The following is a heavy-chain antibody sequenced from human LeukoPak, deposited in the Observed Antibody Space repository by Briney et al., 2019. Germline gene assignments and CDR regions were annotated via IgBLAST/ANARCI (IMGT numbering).Heavy chain of an antibody. J-gene: IGHJ4*02. CDR2: IYSGGST. Sequence: PGGSLRLSCAASGFTLSSNYMSWVRQAPGDGLEWVAVIYSGGSTYYADSLKGRFTISRDNSKNTLYLQMNSLRAEATAVYYCARGPYSYGYATGRFDYWGQGTLVTVSS. CDR1: GFTLSSNY. CDR3: ARGPYSYGYATGRFDY. V-gene: IGHV3-53*01. D-gene: IGHD5-18*01.